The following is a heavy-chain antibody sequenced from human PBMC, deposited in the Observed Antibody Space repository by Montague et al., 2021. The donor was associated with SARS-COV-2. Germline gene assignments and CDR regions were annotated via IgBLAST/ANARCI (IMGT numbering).Heavy chain of an antibody. CDR2: IYYSGST. CDR1: GGSISSSSYY. V-gene: IGHV4-39*07. D-gene: IGHD6-13*01. CDR3: ARVGRQQLVRLSGMDV. Sequence: SETLSLTCTVSGGSISSSSYYWGWIRQPPGKGLEWIGSIYYSGSTYYTPSLKSRVTISVYTSKNPFSLKLSSVTAADTALYYCARVGRQQLVRLSGMDVWGQGTTVTVSS. J-gene: IGHJ6*02.